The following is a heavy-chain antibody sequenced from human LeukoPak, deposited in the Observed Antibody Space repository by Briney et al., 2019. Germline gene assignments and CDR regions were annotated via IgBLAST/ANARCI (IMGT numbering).Heavy chain of an antibody. Sequence: ASVKVSCKASRFTFTSSAVQWVRQARGQRLEWIGWIVDGSGNTNYAQEFQERVIITRDMSTSTAYMELSSLRSEDTAVYYCAADQGSGQVFGGYDYWGQGTLVTVSS. CDR2: IVDGSGNT. D-gene: IGHD3-3*01. J-gene: IGHJ4*02. CDR3: AADQGSGQVFGGYDY. CDR1: RFTFTSSA. V-gene: IGHV1-58*01.